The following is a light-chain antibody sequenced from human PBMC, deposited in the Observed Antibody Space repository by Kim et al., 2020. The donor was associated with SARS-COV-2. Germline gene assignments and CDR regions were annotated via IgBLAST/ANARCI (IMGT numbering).Light chain of an antibody. CDR3: HSRDRRGDHWV. V-gene: IGLV3-19*01. CDR1: SLRSFY. CDR2: DKT. Sequence: LGQTVRITCQGDSLRSFYASWFQQKPGQAPVVVIYDKTNRPSGIPDRFSGSTSGNTASLTITGAQAEDEADYYCHSRDRRGDHWVFGGGTQLTVL. J-gene: IGLJ3*02.